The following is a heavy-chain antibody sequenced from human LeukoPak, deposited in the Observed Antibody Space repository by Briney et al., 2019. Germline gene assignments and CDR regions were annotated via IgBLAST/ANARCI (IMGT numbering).Heavy chain of an antibody. CDR3: ARAGGYWNYFDY. J-gene: IGHJ4*02. CDR1: GGSISSYY. V-gene: IGHV4-59*01. D-gene: IGHD3-22*01. CDR2: IYYSGST. Sequence: SETLSLTCTVSGGSISSYYWSWIRQPPGKGLEWIGYIYYSGSTNYNPSLKSRVTISVDTSKNQFSLKLSSVTAADTAVYYCARAGGYWNYFDYWGQGTLVTVSS.